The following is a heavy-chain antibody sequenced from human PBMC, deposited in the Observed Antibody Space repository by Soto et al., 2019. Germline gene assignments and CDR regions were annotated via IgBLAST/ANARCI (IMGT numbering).Heavy chain of an antibody. Sequence: GASVKVSCKASGGTFSSYAISWVRQAPGQGLEWMGGIIPIFGTANYAQKFQGRVTITADESTSTAYMELSSLRSEDTAVYYCAQQWLGENWFDPWGQGTLVTVSS. J-gene: IGHJ5*02. CDR1: GGTFSSYA. CDR2: IIPIFGTA. CDR3: AQQWLGENWFDP. D-gene: IGHD6-19*01. V-gene: IGHV1-69*13.